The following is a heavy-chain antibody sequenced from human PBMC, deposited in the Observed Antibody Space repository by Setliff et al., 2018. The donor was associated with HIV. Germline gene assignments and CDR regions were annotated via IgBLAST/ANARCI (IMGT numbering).Heavy chain of an antibody. D-gene: IGHD3-16*01. CDR3: AAVPWGHSSLIIDH. CDR2: IKPDGSEK. V-gene: IGHV3-7*01. CDR1: GFTFSNYW. Sequence: GGSLRLSCAASGFTFSNYWMSWVRQTPGKGLEWVANIKPDGSEKYYVDSVKGRFTISRDNAKNSVYLQMHSLRVEDTAVYYCAAVPWGHSSLIIDHWGQGTPVTVSS. J-gene: IGHJ4*02.